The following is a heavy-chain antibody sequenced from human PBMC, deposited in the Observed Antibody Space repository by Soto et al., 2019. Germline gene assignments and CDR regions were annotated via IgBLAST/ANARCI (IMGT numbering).Heavy chain of an antibody. Sequence: QVQLQESGPGLVKPSQTLSLTCTVSGGSISSGGYYWSWIRQHPGKGLEWIGYIYYSGSTYYNPALKSRVTIAVDTSKNHFSLKLSSVTAADTAVYYCARDLGYYYDSSGYYSAAFDIWGQGTMVTVSS. D-gene: IGHD3-22*01. J-gene: IGHJ3*02. CDR1: GGSISSGGYY. V-gene: IGHV4-31*03. CDR2: IYYSGST. CDR3: ARDLGYYYDSSGYYSAAFDI.